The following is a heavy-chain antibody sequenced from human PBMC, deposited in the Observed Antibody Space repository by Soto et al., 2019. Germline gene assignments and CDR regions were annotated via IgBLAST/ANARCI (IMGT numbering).Heavy chain of an antibody. Sequence: PGGSLRLSCAASGFTFSSYWMSWVRQAPGKGLEWVANIKQDGSEKYYVDSVKGRFTISRDNANNSLCLQMNSLRAEDTAVYYCAREQWLPHYYFDYCGQGTLVTVSS. CDR2: IKQDGSEK. CDR1: GFTFSSYW. CDR3: AREQWLPHYYFDY. V-gene: IGHV3-7*03. D-gene: IGHD6-19*01. J-gene: IGHJ4*02.